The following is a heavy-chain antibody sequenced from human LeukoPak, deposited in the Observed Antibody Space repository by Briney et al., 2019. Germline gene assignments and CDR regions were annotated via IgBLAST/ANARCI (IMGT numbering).Heavy chain of an antibody. J-gene: IGHJ4*02. D-gene: IGHD5-18*01. CDR1: GFTFDDYA. CDR2: ISGDGGST. CDR3: AKDRRGYNYGYLDY. V-gene: IGHV3-43*02. Sequence: GGSLRLSCAASGFTFDDYAMHWVRHAPGKGLDWVSLISGDGGSTYYADSVKGRFTISRDNNKNSLYLQMNSLGTEDTALYYCAKDRRGYNYGYLDYWGQGTLVTVSS.